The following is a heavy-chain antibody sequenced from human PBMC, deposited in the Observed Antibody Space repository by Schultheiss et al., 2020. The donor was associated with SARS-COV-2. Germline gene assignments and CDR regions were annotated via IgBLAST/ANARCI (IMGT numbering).Heavy chain of an antibody. CDR1: GGSFSGYY. CDR2: IYYSGST. D-gene: IGHD6-6*01. V-gene: IGHV4-34*01. Sequence: SETLSLTCAVYGGSFSGYYWSWIRQTPGKGLEWIGSIYYSGSTNYNPSLKSRVTISVDTSKNQFSLKLSSVTAADTAVYYCARPQYSSSWGAFDYWGQGTLVTVSS. J-gene: IGHJ4*02. CDR3: ARPQYSSSWGAFDY.